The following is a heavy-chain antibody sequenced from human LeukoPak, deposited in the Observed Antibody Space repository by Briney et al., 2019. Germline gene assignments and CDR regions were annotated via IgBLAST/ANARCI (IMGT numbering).Heavy chain of an antibody. J-gene: IGHJ4*02. Sequence: ASLKVTCKTSGYTFTGYYMHWVRRAPGQGLEWMGWINPDSGGKNYAHKLQGRVTMTRDTSISTAYMELSSLTSDDTAVYYGARDFGERYRFVGYGGQGTRVSVS. D-gene: IGHD3-10*01. CDR2: INPDSGGK. CDR1: GYTFTGYY. CDR3: ARDFGERYRFVGY. V-gene: IGHV1-2*02.